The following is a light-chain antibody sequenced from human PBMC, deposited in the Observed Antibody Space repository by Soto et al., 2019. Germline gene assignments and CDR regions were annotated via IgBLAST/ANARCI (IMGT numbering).Light chain of an antibody. CDR3: QHTRTTPRT. CDR1: QGISTF. V-gene: IGKV1-39*01. J-gene: IGKJ1*01. Sequence: DIQMTQSPSSLFASVGDRVTITCRASQGISTFLHWYQQRPGKAPSLIIYGASNLQSGVPSSFSGRGSGTEFSLTISTLQPEDVATYYCQHTRTTPRTFGQGTKVEIK. CDR2: GAS.